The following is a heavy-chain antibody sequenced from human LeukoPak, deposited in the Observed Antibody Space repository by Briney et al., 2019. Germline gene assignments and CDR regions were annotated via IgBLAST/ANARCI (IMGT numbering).Heavy chain of an antibody. Sequence: TGGSLRLSCTTSGFTFADYPVTWVRQAPGKGLEWVAFIRAKPYGATTEYAASVKGRFIISRDDSKSIAYLQMNSLKTEDTAVYYCAGGWRRTKGYYYHYYMDVWGKGTTVIVSS. CDR1: GFTFADYP. D-gene: IGHD3-3*01. CDR3: AGGWRRTKGYYYHYYMDV. J-gene: IGHJ6*03. CDR2: IRAKPYGATT. V-gene: IGHV3-49*04.